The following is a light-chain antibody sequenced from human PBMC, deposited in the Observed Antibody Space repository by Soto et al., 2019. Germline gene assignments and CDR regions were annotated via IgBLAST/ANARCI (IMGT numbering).Light chain of an antibody. V-gene: IGLV1-40*01. Sequence: QSVLTQPPSVSGAPGQRVTISCTGSSSNIGAGYDVHWYQQLPGTAPKLLIYGNSNRPSGVPDRFSGSKSGTSASLAITGLQAEHEPDYYCQSYVSGLSAVVFAGGTKLSVL. CDR1: SSNIGAGYD. CDR3: QSYVSGLSAVV. CDR2: GNS. J-gene: IGLJ2*01.